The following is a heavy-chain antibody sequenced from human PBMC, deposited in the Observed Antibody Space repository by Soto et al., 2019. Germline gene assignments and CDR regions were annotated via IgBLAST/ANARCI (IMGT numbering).Heavy chain of an antibody. CDR2: ISSSSSYI. CDR1: GFTFSSYS. J-gene: IGHJ4*02. CDR3: ARDGYETYYFDY. Sequence: EVQLVESGGGLVKPGGSLRLSCAASGFTFSSYSMNWVRQAPGKGLVWVSSISSSSSYIYYADSVKGRFTISRDNAKNSLYLQMNSLRAEDTAVYYCARDGYETYYFDYWGQGTLVTVSS. D-gene: IGHD1-1*01. V-gene: IGHV3-21*01.